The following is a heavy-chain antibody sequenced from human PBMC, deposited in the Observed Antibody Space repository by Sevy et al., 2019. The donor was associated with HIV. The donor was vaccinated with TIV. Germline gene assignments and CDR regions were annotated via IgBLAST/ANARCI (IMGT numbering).Heavy chain of an antibody. CDR3: VGDDGNYYFDY. CDR2: IKQDASQK. J-gene: IGHJ4*02. V-gene: IGHV3-7*01. D-gene: IGHD1-7*01. Sequence: GGSLRLSCAASGFTFSKYWMGWIRQAPGKGLEWVANIKQDASQKYYVDSVKGRFTIPRDNAQNSLYLQMNGLRAEDTAVYFCVGDDGNYYFDYWGQGTLVTVSS. CDR1: GFTFSKYW.